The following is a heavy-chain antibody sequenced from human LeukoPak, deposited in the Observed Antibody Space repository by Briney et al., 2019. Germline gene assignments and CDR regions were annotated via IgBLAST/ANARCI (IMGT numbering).Heavy chain of an antibody. CDR2: ISGSGGST. Sequence: PGGSLRLSCAASGFTFSSYAMSWVRQAPGKGLEWVSAISGSGGSTYYADSVKGRFTISRDNSKNTLYLQMNSLRAEDTAVYYCAKDALISFRGAWSQSDSWGQGTLDTVSS. J-gene: IGHJ4*02. CDR1: GFTFSSYA. V-gene: IGHV3-23*01. D-gene: IGHD3-16*02. CDR3: AKDALISFRGAWSQSDS.